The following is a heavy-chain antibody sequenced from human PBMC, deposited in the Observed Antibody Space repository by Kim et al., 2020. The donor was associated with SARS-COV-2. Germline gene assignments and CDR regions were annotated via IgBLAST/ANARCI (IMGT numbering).Heavy chain of an antibody. V-gene: IGHV3-64D*06. CDR3: VKEVSAVGATDYDALDV. D-gene: IGHD3-16*01. J-gene: IGHJ3*01. Sequence: SRKARFTISRDNSKNTLYLQMSSLRPEDTAVYYCVKEVSAVGATDYDALDVWGQGTLVSVSS.